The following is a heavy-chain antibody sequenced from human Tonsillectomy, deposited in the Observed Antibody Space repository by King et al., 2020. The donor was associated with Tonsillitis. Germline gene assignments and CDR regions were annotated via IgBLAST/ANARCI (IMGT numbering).Heavy chain of an antibody. CDR3: ARDSSPYYYGSGGYPPAADY. Sequence: QLVQSGGGLVQPGGSLRLSCAASGFTVSSNYMSWVRQAPGKGLEWVSVIYSGGSTYYADSVKGRFTISRDNSKNTLYLQMNSLRAEDTAVYYCARDSSPYYYGSGGYPPAADYWGQGTLVTVSS. D-gene: IGHD3-10*01. V-gene: IGHV3-66*01. J-gene: IGHJ4*02. CDR2: IYSGGST. CDR1: GFTVSSNY.